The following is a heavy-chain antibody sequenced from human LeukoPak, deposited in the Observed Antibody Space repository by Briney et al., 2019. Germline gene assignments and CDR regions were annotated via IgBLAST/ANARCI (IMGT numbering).Heavy chain of an antibody. V-gene: IGHV3-49*04. CDR3: TRDLVGYYYDSSGYLGGAFDI. Sequence: GGSLRLSCAASGFTFGDYAMSWVRQAPGKGLEWVGFIRSKAHGGTTEYAASVKGRFTISRDDSKSIAYLQMNSLKTEDTAVYYCTRDLVGYYYDSSGYLGGAFDIWGQGTMVTVSS. D-gene: IGHD3-22*01. CDR1: GFTFGDYA. CDR2: IRSKAHGGTT. J-gene: IGHJ3*02.